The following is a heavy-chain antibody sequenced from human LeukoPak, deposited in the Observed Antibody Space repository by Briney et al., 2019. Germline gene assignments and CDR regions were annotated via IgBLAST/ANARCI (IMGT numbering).Heavy chain of an antibody. CDR3: ARDSVRVAGTVFPDY. Sequence: SETLSLTCTVSGGSISSSSYYWGWFRQPPGKGLQWIGDIYYTGTTYYNPSLKSRVTISVDTSKNQFSLKLSSVTAADTAVYYCARDSVRVAGTVFPDYWGQGTLVTVSS. J-gene: IGHJ4*02. CDR2: IYYTGTT. CDR1: GGSISSSSYY. V-gene: IGHV4-39*07. D-gene: IGHD6-19*01.